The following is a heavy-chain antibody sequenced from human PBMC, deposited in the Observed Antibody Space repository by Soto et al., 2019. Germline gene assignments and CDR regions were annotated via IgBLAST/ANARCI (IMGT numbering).Heavy chain of an antibody. V-gene: IGHV3-30-3*01. Sequence: QVQLVESGGGVVQPGRSLRLSCAASGFTFTSYAMHWVRQAPGKGLEWVAVISNDGSNYYYADSVRGRFTISRDNTKTTLFMQMSSLRGEDSGVYYCGRGTTLAIFDYGMDVWGQGTTVTVSS. J-gene: IGHJ6*02. CDR2: ISNDGSNY. D-gene: IGHD3-3*01. CDR3: GRGTTLAIFDYGMDV. CDR1: GFTFTSYA.